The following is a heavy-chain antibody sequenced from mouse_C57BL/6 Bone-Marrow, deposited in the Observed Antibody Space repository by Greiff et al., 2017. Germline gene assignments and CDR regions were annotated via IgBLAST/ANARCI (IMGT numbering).Heavy chain of an antibody. V-gene: IGHV1-81*01. Sequence: QVQLKESGAELARPGASVKLSCKASGYTFTSYGISWVKQRTGQGLEWIGEIYPRSGNTYYNEKFKGKATLTADKSSSTAYMELRSLTSEGSAVYFWARSCCLSYGSSYGYWGQGTTLTVSS. D-gene: IGHD1-1*01. J-gene: IGHJ2*01. CDR3: ARSCCLSYGSSYGY. CDR2: IYPRSGNT. CDR1: GYTFTSYG.